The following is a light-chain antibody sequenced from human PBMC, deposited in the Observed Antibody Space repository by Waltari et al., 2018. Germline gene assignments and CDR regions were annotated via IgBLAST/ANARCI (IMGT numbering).Light chain of an antibody. CDR3: QQTYSFPPT. V-gene: IGKV1-39*01. CDR1: QSINSN. CDR2: AAS. Sequence: DLQMTQSPSSLSASIVDRVTITFRASQSINSNLNRYQQKPGKAPKVLIYAASSLQSGVPSRFSGSGSGTDFTLTISSLQPEDFASYYCQQTYSFPPTFGQGTKVEIK. J-gene: IGKJ1*01.